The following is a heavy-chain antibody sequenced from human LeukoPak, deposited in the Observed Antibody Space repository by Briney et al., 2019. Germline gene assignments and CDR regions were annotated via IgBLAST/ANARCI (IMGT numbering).Heavy chain of an antibody. Sequence: GGSLRLSCAASGFTFSSCAMTWVRQAPGKGLEWVSGISGSGGNTYYADSVKGRFTISRDNSKNTLYLQMNSLRAEDTAVYYCAKDSRDGHNYVNWYFDLWGRGTLVTVSS. V-gene: IGHV3-23*01. CDR1: GFTFSSCA. CDR2: ISGSGGNT. J-gene: IGHJ2*01. D-gene: IGHD5-24*01. CDR3: AKDSRDGHNYVNWYFDL.